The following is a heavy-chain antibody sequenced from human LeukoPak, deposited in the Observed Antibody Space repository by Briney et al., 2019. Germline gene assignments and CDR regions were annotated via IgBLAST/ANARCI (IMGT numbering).Heavy chain of an antibody. CDR1: GFTVSSNY. J-gene: IGHJ4*02. D-gene: IGHD3-22*01. CDR3: ARELADSSGYYNDY. V-gene: IGHV3-53*01. CDR2: IYSGGST. Sequence: PGGSLRLSCAASGFTVSSNYMSWVRQAPGKGLEWVSVIYSGGSTYYADSVKGRFTISRDNSKNTLYLQMNSLRAEDTAVYYCARELADSSGYYNDYWGQGTLVTVSS.